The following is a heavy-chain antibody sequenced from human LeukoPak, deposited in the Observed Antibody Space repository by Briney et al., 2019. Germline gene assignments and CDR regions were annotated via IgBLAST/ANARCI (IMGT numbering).Heavy chain of an antibody. Sequence: ASVKVSCKASGHTFTSYYMHWVRQAPGQGLEWMGIINPTGGSTGYAQKFQGRVTMTRDKSTSTVYMELSSLRSEDTAVYYCAGLAAADNFDYWGQGTLVTVSS. CDR2: INPTGGST. CDR3: AGLAAADNFDY. J-gene: IGHJ4*02. D-gene: IGHD6-13*01. CDR1: GHTFTSYY. V-gene: IGHV1-46*01.